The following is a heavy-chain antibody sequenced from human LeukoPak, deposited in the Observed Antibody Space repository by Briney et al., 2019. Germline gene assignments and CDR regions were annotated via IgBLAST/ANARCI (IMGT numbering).Heavy chain of an antibody. CDR2: TNHSGST. J-gene: IGHJ6*02. V-gene: IGHV4-34*01. CDR3: ARGPPNIVVVPAAIRGYGMDV. D-gene: IGHD2-2*02. Sequence: SETLSLTCAVYGGSFSGYYWSWIRQPPGKGLEWIGETNHSGSTNYNPSLKSRVTISVDTSKNQFSLKLSSVTAADTAVYYCARGPPNIVVVPAAIRGYGMDVWGQGTTVTVSS. CDR1: GGSFSGYY.